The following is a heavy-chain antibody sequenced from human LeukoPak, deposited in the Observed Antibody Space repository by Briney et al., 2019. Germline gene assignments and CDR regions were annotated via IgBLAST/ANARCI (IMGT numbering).Heavy chain of an antibody. D-gene: IGHD3-22*01. CDR2: IYYSGST. CDR3: ARSSGYSLGYFDI. Sequence: PSETLSLTCTVSGGSISSYYWSWIRQPPGKGLEWIGYIYYSGSTNYNPSLKSRVTISVDTSKNQFSLKLSSVTAADTAVYYCARSSGYSLGYFDIWGQGTMVTVSS. V-gene: IGHV4-59*01. CDR1: GGSISSYY. J-gene: IGHJ3*02.